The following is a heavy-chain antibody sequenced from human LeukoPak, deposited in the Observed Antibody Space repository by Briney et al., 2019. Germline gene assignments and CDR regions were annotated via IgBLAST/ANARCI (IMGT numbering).Heavy chain of an antibody. D-gene: IGHD3-22*01. CDR1: GFTFGDYA. Sequence: SLRLSCTASGFTFGDYAMSWVRQAPGQGLEWVGFIRSKAYGGTTEYTASVKGRCTISRDDSKSIAYLQMNSLKTEDTAVYYCTRAIKRQSTMIVVVIGEEDAFDIWGQGTMVTVSS. CDR3: TRAIKRQSTMIVVVIGEEDAFDI. V-gene: IGHV3-49*04. CDR2: IRSKAYGGTT. J-gene: IGHJ3*02.